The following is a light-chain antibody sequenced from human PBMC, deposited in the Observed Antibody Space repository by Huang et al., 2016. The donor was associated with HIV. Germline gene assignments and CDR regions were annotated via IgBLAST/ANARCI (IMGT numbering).Light chain of an antibody. V-gene: IGKV3-15*01. CDR2: SAS. CDR3: QQHNSWPRT. CDR1: QSVGSN. J-gene: IGKJ1*01. Sequence: EIVMTQSPATLSVSPGERATLSCRASQSVGSNFAWYQQRRGQAPRLRIYSASTRATGIPARFSGSGSGTEFTLTVSSLQSEDFAVYYCQQHNSWPRTFGQGTRV.